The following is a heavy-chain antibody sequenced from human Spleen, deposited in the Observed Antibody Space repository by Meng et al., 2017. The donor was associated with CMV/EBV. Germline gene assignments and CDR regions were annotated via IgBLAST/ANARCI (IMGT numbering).Heavy chain of an antibody. D-gene: IGHD2/OR15-2a*01. CDR3: ARGSMIDY. J-gene: IGHJ4*02. CDR1: GYTFTSYG. CDR2: ISASTGDT. V-gene: IGHV1-18*01. Sequence: ASVKVSCKASGYTFTSYGISWVRQAPGQGLEWMGWISASTGDTSYAQNIQGRLTMTTDTSTSTAYMEVRSLRSDDTAVYYCARGSMIDYWGQGTLVTVSS.